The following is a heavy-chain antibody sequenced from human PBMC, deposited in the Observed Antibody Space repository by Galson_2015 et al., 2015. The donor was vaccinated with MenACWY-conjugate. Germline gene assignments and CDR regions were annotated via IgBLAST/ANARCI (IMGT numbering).Heavy chain of an antibody. Sequence: SVKVSCKASGDTFSRYYMHWVRQAPGQGLEWMGIINPGGSSTRYAQKIQGRASMTRGTSTSTLHLELSSLRNDDTAVYYCTSGFYYFDYWGQRTQVIVSS. CDR1: GDTFSRYY. D-gene: IGHD2/OR15-2a*01. CDR2: INPGGSST. CDR3: TSGFYYFDY. V-gene: IGHV1-46*01. J-gene: IGHJ4*02.